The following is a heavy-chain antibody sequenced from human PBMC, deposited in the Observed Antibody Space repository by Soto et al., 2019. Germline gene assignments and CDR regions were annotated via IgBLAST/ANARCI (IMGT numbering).Heavy chain of an antibody. CDR3: SRGNRIISQYYFDT. CDR1: GYTFTSYG. Sequence: QVQLVQSGAEVKKPGASVKVSCKASGYTFTSYGISWVRQAPGQGLEWMGWISAYNGNTNYAQKLQGRVTMTTDTSTSTAYRQLRGVRSDDTAVYYCSRGNRIISQYYFDTLGQGTLVTVSS. J-gene: IGHJ4*02. V-gene: IGHV1-18*04. CDR2: ISAYNGNT. D-gene: IGHD4-4*01.